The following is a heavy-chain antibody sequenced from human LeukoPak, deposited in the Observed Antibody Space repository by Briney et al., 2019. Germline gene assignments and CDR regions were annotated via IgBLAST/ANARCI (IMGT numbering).Heavy chain of an antibody. V-gene: IGHV2-5*02. CDR2: IYRDDEK. Sequence: SAPTLVNPTQPLTRTCTFSGFSLSTSGLGVSWIRQAPGKAPEVLLLIYRDDEKRSPPSLQSRHTITKDTSKPQLVLTMTNMDPVDTATYYCAHIGDYVGHNWGQGTLVTVSS. CDR1: GFSLSTSGLG. D-gene: IGHD4-17*01. CDR3: AHIGDYVGHN. J-gene: IGHJ4*02.